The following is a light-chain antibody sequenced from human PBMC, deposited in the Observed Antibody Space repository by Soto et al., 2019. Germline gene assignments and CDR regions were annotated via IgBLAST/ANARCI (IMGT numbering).Light chain of an antibody. J-gene: IGLJ3*02. CDR2: EGT. CDR1: SSDVVTYNL. Sequence: QSALTQPASVSGSPGQSINISCTGTSSDVVTYNLVSWYQQHPGKAPTVLIYEGTKRPSGVSNRFSGSKSGNTASLTISGLQAEDEADYYCSSYTSSSTWVFGGGTKLTVL. V-gene: IGLV2-14*02. CDR3: SSYTSSSTWV.